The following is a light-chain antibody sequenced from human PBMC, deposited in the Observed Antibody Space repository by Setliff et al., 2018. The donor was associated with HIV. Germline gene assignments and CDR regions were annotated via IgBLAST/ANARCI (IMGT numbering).Light chain of an antibody. Sequence: QSVLTQPASVSGSPGQSITISCTGTSSDFGSYDYVSWYQHHPGKAPKLIIYEVSNRPSEVSNRFSGSKSGNTASLTISGLQTEDEADYYCSSFTSSSTDVFGTGTKVTVL. CDR3: SSFTSSSTDV. V-gene: IGLV2-14*01. CDR1: SSDFGSYDY. J-gene: IGLJ1*01. CDR2: EVS.